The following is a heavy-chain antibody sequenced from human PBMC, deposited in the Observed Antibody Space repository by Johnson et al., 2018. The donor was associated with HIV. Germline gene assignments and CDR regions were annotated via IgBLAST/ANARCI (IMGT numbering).Heavy chain of an antibody. Sequence: QVQLVESGGGVVQPGRSLRLSCAASGFTFSTYSMHWVRQAPGKGLEWVAVISYDEINKYYADSVKGRFTISRDNSKNTLYLQMNSLRAEDTAVYYCARVSRLGDLELISDTLDIWGQGTMVTVSS. CDR1: GFTFSTYS. J-gene: IGHJ3*02. CDR2: ISYDEINK. V-gene: IGHV3-30*04. CDR3: ARVSRLGDLELISDTLDI. D-gene: IGHD3-10*01.